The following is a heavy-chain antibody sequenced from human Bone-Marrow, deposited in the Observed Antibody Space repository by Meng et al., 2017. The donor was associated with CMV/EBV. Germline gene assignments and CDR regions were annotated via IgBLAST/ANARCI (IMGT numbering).Heavy chain of an antibody. V-gene: IGHV3-30*02. CDR3: AKGRSDSWHQLDH. D-gene: IGHD6-13*01. CDR1: GFTFSSHG. Sequence: GGSLRLSCAASGFTFSSHGMHWVRQAPGKGLEWVAFTRIDEGEKYNPDSVKGRFTISRDNSKNMMYLQMNSLRPEDTALYYCAKGRSDSWHQLDHWGQGTLVTVSS. CDR2: TRIDEGEK. J-gene: IGHJ4*02.